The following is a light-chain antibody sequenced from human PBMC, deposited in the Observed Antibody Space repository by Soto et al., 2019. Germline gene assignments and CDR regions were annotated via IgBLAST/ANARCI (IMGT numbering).Light chain of an antibody. J-gene: IGKJ1*01. CDR2: AAS. CDR3: QQSYSTLWT. CDR1: QSISYY. V-gene: IGKV1-39*01. Sequence: DIQMTQSPSSLSASVGDRVTITCRASQSISYYLNWYQQKPGKAPKLLIYAASTLQSGVPSRFGGSGSGTDFTLTISSLQPEDFATYYCQQSYSTLWTFGQGTKVDIK.